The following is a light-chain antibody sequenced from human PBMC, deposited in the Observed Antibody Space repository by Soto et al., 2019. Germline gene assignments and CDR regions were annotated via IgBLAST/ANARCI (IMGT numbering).Light chain of an antibody. Sequence: EVLLTQSPATLSVSPGESVTLSCRASQSINTFLAWYQQKPGQAPRLLIYDASSRPTDIPARFSGSGSGTDFTLTISSLEPEDFALYYCQQRSNWPITFGQGTRLEIK. J-gene: IGKJ5*01. CDR2: DAS. V-gene: IGKV3-11*01. CDR3: QQRSNWPIT. CDR1: QSINTF.